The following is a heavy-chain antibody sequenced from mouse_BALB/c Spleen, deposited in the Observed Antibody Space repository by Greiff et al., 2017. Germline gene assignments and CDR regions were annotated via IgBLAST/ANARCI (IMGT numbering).Heavy chain of an antibody. CDR3: ARNGYYEAWFAY. CDR1: GYAFSSYW. V-gene: IGHV1-80*01. J-gene: IGHJ3*01. Sequence: HVQLQQSGAELVRPGSSVKISCKASGYAFSSYWMNWVKQRPGQGLEWIGQIYPGDGDTNYNGKFKGKATLTADKSSSTAYMQLSSLTSEDSAVYFCARNGYYEAWFAYWGQGTLVTVSA. D-gene: IGHD2-3*01. CDR2: IYPGDGDT.